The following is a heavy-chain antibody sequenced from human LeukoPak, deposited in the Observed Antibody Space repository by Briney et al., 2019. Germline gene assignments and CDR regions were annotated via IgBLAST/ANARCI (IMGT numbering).Heavy chain of an antibody. D-gene: IGHD3-3*01. CDR2: ISGSGGST. V-gene: IGHV3-23*01. Sequence: GGSLTLSCAASGFTFSSYAMSWVRQAPGKGLEWVSAISGSGGSTYYADSVKGRFTVSRDNSKNTLYLQMNSLRAEDTAVYYCAKSLVHTRPWPFWDYWGQGTLVTVSS. CDR3: AKSLVHTRPWPFWDY. J-gene: IGHJ4*02. CDR1: GFTFSSYA.